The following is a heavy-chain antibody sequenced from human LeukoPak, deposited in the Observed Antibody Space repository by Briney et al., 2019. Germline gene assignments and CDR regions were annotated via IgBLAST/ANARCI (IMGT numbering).Heavy chain of an antibody. CDR1: GFTFSSYA. CDR2: ISGSGGST. V-gene: IGHV3-23*01. D-gene: IGHD6-19*01. CDR3: AKDTERYSSGWYDY. Sequence: GGSLRLSCAASGFTFSSYAMSWVRQAAGKGLEWVSAISGSGGSTYYADSVKGRFTISRDNSKNTLYLQMNSLRAEDTAVYYCAKDTERYSSGWYDYWGQGTLVTVSS. J-gene: IGHJ4*02.